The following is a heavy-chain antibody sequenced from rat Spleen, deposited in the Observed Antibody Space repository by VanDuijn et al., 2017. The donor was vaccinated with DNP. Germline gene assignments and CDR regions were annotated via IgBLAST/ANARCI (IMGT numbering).Heavy chain of an antibody. J-gene: IGHJ4*01. D-gene: IGHD1-10*01. CDR3: TTNGFITTMDA. CDR2: IIYDGSRT. V-gene: IGHV5-20*01. Sequence: EVQLVESGGGLVQPGRSLKLSCAASGFTFSNYGMAWVRQAPTKGLEWVATIIYDGSRTYYRDSVKGRFTISRDNAKSSLYLQMDSLRSEDTATYYCTTNGFITTMDAWGQGTSVTVSS. CDR1: GFTFSNYG.